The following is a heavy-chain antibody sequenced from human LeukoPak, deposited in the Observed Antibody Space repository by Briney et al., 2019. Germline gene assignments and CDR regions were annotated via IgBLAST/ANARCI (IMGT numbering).Heavy chain of an antibody. CDR2: ISSSGSTI. V-gene: IGHV3-11*01. CDR3: ARDRPPYEYGMDV. J-gene: IGHJ6*02. D-gene: IGHD3-22*01. CDR1: GFTFSDYY. Sequence: GGSLRLSCAASGFTFSDYYMSWIRQAPGKGLEWVSYISSSGSTIYYADSEKGRFTISRDNAKNSLYLQMNSLRAEDTAVYYCARDRPPYEYGMDVWGQGTTVTVSS.